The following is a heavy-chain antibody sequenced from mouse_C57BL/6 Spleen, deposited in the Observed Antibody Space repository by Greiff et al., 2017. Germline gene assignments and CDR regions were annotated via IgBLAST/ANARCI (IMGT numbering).Heavy chain of an antibody. CDR2: IDPENGDT. D-gene: IGHD1-1*01. Sequence: VQLQQSGAELVRPGASVKLSCTASGFNIKDDYMHWVKQRPEQGLEWIGWIDPENGDTEYASKFQGKATITADTSSNTAYLQLSSLTSKDTAVYYCTSVVAKDYWGQGTTLTVSS. V-gene: IGHV14-4*01. CDR3: TSVVAKDY. J-gene: IGHJ2*01. CDR1: GFNIKDDY.